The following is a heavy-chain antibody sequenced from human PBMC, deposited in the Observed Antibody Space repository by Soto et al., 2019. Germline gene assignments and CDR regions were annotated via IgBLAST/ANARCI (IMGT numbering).Heavy chain of an antibody. D-gene: IGHD5-18*01. CDR2: ISDSSDYT. CDR1: GFTFSDYY. V-gene: IGHV3-11*06. J-gene: IGHJ4*02. CDR3: ARDRGRDTDMVMPIDY. Sequence: PGGSLRLSCAAPGFTFSDYYMSWIRQAPGKGLEWVSYISDSSDYTNYADSVKGRFTISRDNAKNSLFLHMNSLRAEDTAVYYCARDRGRDTDMVMPIDYWGQGTLVTVSS.